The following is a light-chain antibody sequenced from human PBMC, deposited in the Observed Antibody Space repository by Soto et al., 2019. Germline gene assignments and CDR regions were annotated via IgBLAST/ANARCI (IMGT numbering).Light chain of an antibody. CDR1: QSVSSGY. J-gene: IGKJ4*01. V-gene: IGKV3D-20*02. Sequence: EIVLTQSPGTLSLSPGERGTLSCRASQSVSSGYLAWYQQKPGQAPRLLISGASSRATAIPDRFSGSGSGTDFTLIISSLEPEDFAVYYCQQRANWPLTFGGGTKVDIK. CDR2: GAS. CDR3: QQRANWPLT.